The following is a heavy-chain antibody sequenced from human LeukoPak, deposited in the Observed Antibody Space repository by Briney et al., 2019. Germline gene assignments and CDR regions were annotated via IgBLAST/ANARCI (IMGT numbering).Heavy chain of an antibody. Sequence: ASVKVSCKASGGTFSSYAISWVRQAPGQGLEWMGGIIPIFGTANYAQKFQGRVTITTDESTSIAYMELSSLRSEDTAVYYCARGRAAAPRTEFDYWGQGTLVTVSS. V-gene: IGHV1-69*05. D-gene: IGHD6-13*01. CDR3: ARGRAAAPRTEFDY. J-gene: IGHJ4*02. CDR2: IIPIFGTA. CDR1: GGTFSSYA.